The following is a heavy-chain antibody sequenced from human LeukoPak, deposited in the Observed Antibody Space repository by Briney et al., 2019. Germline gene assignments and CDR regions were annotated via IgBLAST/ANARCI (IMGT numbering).Heavy chain of an antibody. CDR3: ARGRGGYSYGDSLDY. V-gene: IGHV1-46*01. CDR1: GYTFTSYY. Sequence: ASVKVSCKASGYTFTSYYMHWVRQAAGQGLEWMGIINPSGGSTSYAQKFQGRVTMTRDTSTSTVYMELSSLRSEDTAVYYCARGRGGYSYGDSLDYWGQGTLVTVSS. D-gene: IGHD5-18*01. J-gene: IGHJ4*02. CDR2: INPSGGST.